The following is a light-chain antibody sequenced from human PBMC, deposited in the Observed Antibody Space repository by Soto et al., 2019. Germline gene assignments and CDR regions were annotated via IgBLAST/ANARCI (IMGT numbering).Light chain of an antibody. J-gene: IGKJ3*01. V-gene: IGKV3-20*01. Sequence: IVLTQSPGTLSLTPGERATLSCRASQSVSSSYLAWYQQKPGQAPRLLIYGASSRATGIPDRFSGSGSGTDFILTISRLEPEDSAVYYCQQYGISPPFTFGPGARVDIK. CDR2: GAS. CDR3: QQYGISPPFT. CDR1: QSVSSSY.